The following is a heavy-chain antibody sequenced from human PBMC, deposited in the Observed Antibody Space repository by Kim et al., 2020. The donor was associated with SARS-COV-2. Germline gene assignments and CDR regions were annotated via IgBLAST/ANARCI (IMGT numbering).Heavy chain of an antibody. CDR2: INTNTGNP. D-gene: IGHD6-13*01. J-gene: IGHJ4*02. V-gene: IGHV7-4-1*02. CDR1: GYTFTSSA. CDR3: AREGFPYSSSWAALDY. Sequence: ASVKVSCKASGYTFTSSAMNWVRQAPGQGLEWMGWINTNTGNPTYAQGFTGRFAFSLDTSVSTAYLQLSSLKAEDTAVYYCAREGFPYSSSWAALDYWGQGTLVTVSS.